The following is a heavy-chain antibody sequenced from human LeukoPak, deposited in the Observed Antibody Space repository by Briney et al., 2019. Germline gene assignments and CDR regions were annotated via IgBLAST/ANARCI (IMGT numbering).Heavy chain of an antibody. CDR3: AREGITGTDY. CDR2: ISWNSGSI. J-gene: IGHJ4*02. Sequence: GGSLRLSCATSGFTFDDYAMHWVRQAPGKGLEWVSGISWNSGSIAYVDSVKGRFTISRDNAKNSLYLQMNSLRAEDTAVYYCAREGITGTDYWGQGTLVTVSS. D-gene: IGHD1-20*01. CDR1: GFTFDDYA. V-gene: IGHV3-9*01.